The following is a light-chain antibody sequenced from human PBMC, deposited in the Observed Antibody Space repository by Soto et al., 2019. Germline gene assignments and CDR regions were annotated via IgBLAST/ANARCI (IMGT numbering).Light chain of an antibody. Sequence: EIVMTQSPATLSVSPGERATLSCMASQSVNIYLAWYQQKPGQAPRLLIYDASSRATGIPDRFSGGGSGTDFTLTISRLEPEDFAVYYCQQFSSYPLTFGGGTKVDIK. CDR1: QSVNIY. CDR2: DAS. V-gene: IGKV3-20*01. J-gene: IGKJ4*01. CDR3: QQFSSYPLT.